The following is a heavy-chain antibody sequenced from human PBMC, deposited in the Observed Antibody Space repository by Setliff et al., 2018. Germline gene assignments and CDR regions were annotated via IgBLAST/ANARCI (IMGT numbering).Heavy chain of an antibody. D-gene: IGHD5-12*01. V-gene: IGHV4-39*07. CDR3: ARDLHGYNYFDY. CDR2: IYYSGST. Sequence: SETLSLTCTVSGGSISSSSYYWGWIRQPPGKGLEWIGSIYYSGSTHYNPALKGRVTISVDTSKNQFSLKLNSVTAADTAVYYCARDLHGYNYFDYWGQGTLVTVSS. CDR1: GGSISSSSYY. J-gene: IGHJ4*02.